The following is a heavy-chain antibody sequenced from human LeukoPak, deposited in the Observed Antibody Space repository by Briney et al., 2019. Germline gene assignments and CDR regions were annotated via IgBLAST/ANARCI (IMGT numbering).Heavy chain of an antibody. V-gene: IGHV4-34*01. D-gene: IGHD6-13*01. CDR1: GGSFSGYY. J-gene: IGHJ1*01. Sequence: SETLSLTCAVYGGSFSGYYWSWIRQPPGKGLEWIGEINHSGSTNYNPSLKSRVTILVDTSKNQFSLEVSSVTAADTAVYYCARGPPTGSSSWYGYFQHWGQGTLVTVSS. CDR2: INHSGST. CDR3: ARGPPTGSSSWYGYFQH.